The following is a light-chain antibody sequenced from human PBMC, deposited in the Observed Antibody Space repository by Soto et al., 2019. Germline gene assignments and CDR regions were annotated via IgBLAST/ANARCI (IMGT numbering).Light chain of an antibody. CDR3: QQRSNWPPLT. J-gene: IGKJ5*01. CDR2: YAA. V-gene: IGKV3-11*01. Sequence: ESVVTQSPGTLSLSPEESPTLSSRATHDVSSYLAWYQQKPRQAPRLLIYYAAYRATGIPARFSGSGSGTDFTLTIRSLEPEDFAVYYCQQRSNWPPLTFGQGTRLEIK. CDR1: HDVSSY.